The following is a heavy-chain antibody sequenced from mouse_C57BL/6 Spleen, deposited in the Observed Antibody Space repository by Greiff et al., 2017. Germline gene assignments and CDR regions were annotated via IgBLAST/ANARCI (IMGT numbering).Heavy chain of an antibody. CDR2: ISSGSSTI. D-gene: IGHD1-1*01. J-gene: IGHJ4*01. CDR3: AREYGSSYGAMDY. V-gene: IGHV5-17*01. CDR1: GFTFSDYG. Sequence: EVMLVESGGGLVKPGGSLKLSCAASGFTFSDYGMHWVRQAPEKGLEWVAYISSGSSTIYYADTVKGRFTISSDNAKNTLFLQMTSLRSEDTAIYYCAREYGSSYGAMDYWGQGTSVTVSS.